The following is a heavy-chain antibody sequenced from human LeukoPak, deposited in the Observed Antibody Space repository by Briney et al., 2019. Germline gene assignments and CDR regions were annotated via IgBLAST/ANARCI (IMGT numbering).Heavy chain of an antibody. J-gene: IGHJ5*02. CDR3: ASAIYCSSTSCHPWFDP. CDR1: GFTFSSYW. V-gene: IGHV3-7*01. D-gene: IGHD2-2*01. CDR2: IKQDGSEK. Sequence: SGGSLRLPCAASGFTFSSYWMSWVRQAPGKGLEWVANIKQDGSEKYYVDSVKGRFTISRDNAKNSLYLQMNSLRAEDTAVYYCASAIYCSSTSCHPWFDPWGQGTLVTVSS.